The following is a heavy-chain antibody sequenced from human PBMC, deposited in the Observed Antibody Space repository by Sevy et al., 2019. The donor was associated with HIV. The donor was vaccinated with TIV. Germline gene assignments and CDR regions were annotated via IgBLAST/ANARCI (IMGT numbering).Heavy chain of an antibody. CDR2: VNHSGST. CDR3: ARGGDGVVPSPIIGLGPWTKYWYFDL. CDR1: GGSFSGYS. D-gene: IGHD3-3*01. V-gene: IGHV4-34*01. J-gene: IGHJ2*01. Sequence: SETLSLTCAVSGGSFSGYSWDWIRQPPGKGLEWIGEVNHSGSTNYNPSLKSRVTISVDTSKNQFSLKLNFETAADTAVYYCARGGDGVVPSPIIGLGPWTKYWYFDLWGRGTLVTVSS.